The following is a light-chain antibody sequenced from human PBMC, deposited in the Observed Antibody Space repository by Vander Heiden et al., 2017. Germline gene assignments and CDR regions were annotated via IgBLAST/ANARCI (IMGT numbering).Light chain of an antibody. CDR1: QSVGSW. CDR3: QQGNRTPIT. J-gene: IGKJ4*01. CDR2: KAS. Sequence: DIQMTQSPSSLSASVGDRVTITCRASQSVGSWLAWYQQKPGKAPRLLIYKASSLQSGVPSRFSGSGSGTEFTLTITSLQPDDFATYFCQQGNRTPITFGGGTKVEIK. V-gene: IGKV1-5*03.